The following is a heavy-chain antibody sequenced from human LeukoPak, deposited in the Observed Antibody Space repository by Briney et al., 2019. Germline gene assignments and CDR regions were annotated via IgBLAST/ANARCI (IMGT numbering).Heavy chain of an antibody. CDR2: INHSGST. CDR1: GGSFSGYY. V-gene: IGHV4-34*01. CDR3: ASLVGMTTVTTSPNWFDP. J-gene: IGHJ5*02. D-gene: IGHD4-17*01. Sequence: SETLSLTCAVYGGSFSGYYWSWIRQPPGKGLEWIGDINHSGSTNYNPSLKSRVTISVDTSKNQFSLKLSSVTAADTAVYYCASLVGMTTVTTSPNWFDPWGQGTLVTVSS.